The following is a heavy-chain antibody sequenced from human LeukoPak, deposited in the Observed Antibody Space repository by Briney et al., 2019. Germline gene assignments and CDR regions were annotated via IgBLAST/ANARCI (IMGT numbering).Heavy chain of an antibody. Sequence: RSLRLSCAASGFTFSSYAMHWVRQAPGKGLEWVAVISYDGSNKYYADSVKGRFTISRDNSKNTLYLQMNSLRAEDTAVYYCARDTQMTTVAKPGYWGQGTLVTASS. CDR1: GFTFSSYA. J-gene: IGHJ4*02. CDR2: ISYDGSNK. D-gene: IGHD4-23*01. V-gene: IGHV3-30*04. CDR3: ARDTQMTTVAKPGY.